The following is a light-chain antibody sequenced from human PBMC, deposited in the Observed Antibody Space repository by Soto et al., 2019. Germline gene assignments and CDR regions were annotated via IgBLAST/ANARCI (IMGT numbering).Light chain of an antibody. CDR1: SSDVGGYNY. V-gene: IGLV2-14*01. J-gene: IGLJ2*01. CDR3: SSYTSSLVV. Sequence: QSVLTQPASVSGSPGQSITFSCTGTSSDVGGYNYVSWYQQHPGKAPKLMIYDVSNRPSGVSNRFSGSKSGNTASLTISGLQAEDEADYYCSSYTSSLVVFGGGTKVTVL. CDR2: DVS.